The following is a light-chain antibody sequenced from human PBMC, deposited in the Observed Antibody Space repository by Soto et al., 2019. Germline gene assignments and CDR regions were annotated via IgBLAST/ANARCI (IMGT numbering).Light chain of an antibody. V-gene: IGLV2-14*03. CDR2: DVY. J-gene: IGLJ1*01. CDR1: RTDVDGFDY. CDR3: TSYTCSTPFYV. Sequence: HSARNQPASGYGSHRQSIAITNNEVRTDVDGFDYVSWYQQHPGQAPQLIIYDVYNRPSGVSHRFSGSKSGDTASLTISGLQAEDEAYYYCTSYTCSTPFYVFGTVTKVTV.